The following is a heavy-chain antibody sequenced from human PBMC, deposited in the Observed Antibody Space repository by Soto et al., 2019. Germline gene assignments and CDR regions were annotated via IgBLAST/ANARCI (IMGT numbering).Heavy chain of an antibody. J-gene: IGHJ5*02. Sequence: ASVKVSCKASGYTFTSYDINWVRQATGQGLEWMGWMNPNSGNTGYAQKLQGRVTMTRNTSISTAYMELSSLRSEDTAVYYCARAPYCSSTSCYIADWFGPWGQGTLVTVSS. D-gene: IGHD2-2*02. CDR3: ARAPYCSSTSCYIADWFGP. CDR1: GYTFTSYD. V-gene: IGHV1-8*01. CDR2: MNPNSGNT.